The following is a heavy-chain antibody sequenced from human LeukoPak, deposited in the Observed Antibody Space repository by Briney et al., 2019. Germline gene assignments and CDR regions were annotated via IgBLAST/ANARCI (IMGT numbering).Heavy chain of an antibody. D-gene: IGHD3-3*01. V-gene: IGHV3-43*02. CDR1: GMTFDDYA. CDR3: AKGFSVLASNHYFYYYGMDV. Sequence: GGSLRLSCAASGMTFDDYAMHWVRRAPGKGLEWVSLISGDGGSTYYADSVKGRFTISRDNSKNSLYLQMTNLRTEDTASYYCAKGFSVLASNHYFYYYGMDVWGQGTTVTVSS. J-gene: IGHJ6*02. CDR2: ISGDGGST.